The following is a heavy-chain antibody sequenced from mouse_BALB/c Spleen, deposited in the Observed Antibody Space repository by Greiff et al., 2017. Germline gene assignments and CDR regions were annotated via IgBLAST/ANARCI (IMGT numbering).Heavy chain of an antibody. CDR3: ARAGDYDVPYAMDY. V-gene: IGHV5-17*02. CDR2: ISSGSSTI. CDR1: GFTFSSFG. D-gene: IGHD2-4*01. J-gene: IGHJ4*01. Sequence: EVQLVESGGGLVQPGGSRKLSCAASGFTFSSFGMHWVRQAPEKGLEWVAYISSGSSTIYYADTVKGRFTISRDNPKNTLFLQMTSLRSEDTAMYYCARAGDYDVPYAMDYWGQGTSVTVSS.